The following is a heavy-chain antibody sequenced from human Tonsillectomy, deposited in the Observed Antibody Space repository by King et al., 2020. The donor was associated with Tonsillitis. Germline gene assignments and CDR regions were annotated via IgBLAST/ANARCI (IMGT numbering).Heavy chain of an antibody. CDR1: GFSLSTATMG. CDR3: ARIRLDSSGYQTYLDY. D-gene: IGHD3-22*01. V-gene: IGHV2-26*01. J-gene: IGHJ4*02. Sequence: TLKESGPVLVKPTETLTLTCTVSGFSLSTATMGVSWIRQPPGKALEWLAHIFSNDEKSYSAKSRLTISKDTSKSQVVLTMTNLDPEDTATYYCARIRLDSSGYQTYLDYWGQGTLVTVSS. CDR2: IFSNDEK.